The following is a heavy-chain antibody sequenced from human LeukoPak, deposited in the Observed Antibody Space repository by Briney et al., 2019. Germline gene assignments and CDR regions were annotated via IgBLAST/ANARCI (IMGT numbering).Heavy chain of an antibody. CDR3: ARVRRYCSSTSCYYMDV. Sequence: GSLRLSCVASGFTFSNYWMSWVRQAPGKGLEWVANIKQDGSEKYYVDSVKGRFTISRDNAKKSLYLQMNSLRAEDTAVYYCARVRRYCSSTSCYYMDVWGKGTTVTISS. J-gene: IGHJ6*03. D-gene: IGHD2-2*01. CDR2: IKQDGSEK. V-gene: IGHV3-7*04. CDR1: GFTFSNYW.